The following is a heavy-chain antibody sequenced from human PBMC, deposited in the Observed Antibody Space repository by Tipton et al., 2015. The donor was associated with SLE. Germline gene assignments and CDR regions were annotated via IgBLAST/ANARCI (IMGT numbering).Heavy chain of an antibody. CDR1: GFTFSSYE. CDR3: ARRYGTKFDP. J-gene: IGHJ5*02. D-gene: IGHD1-14*01. Sequence: SLRLSCAASGFTFSSYEMNWVRQAPGKGLEWISYITTTGSDRLYADSVRGRFTISRDNGKSSLYLEMNSLRAEDTAMYYCARRYGTKFDPWGRGTLVTVSS. CDR2: ITTTGSDR. V-gene: IGHV3-48*03.